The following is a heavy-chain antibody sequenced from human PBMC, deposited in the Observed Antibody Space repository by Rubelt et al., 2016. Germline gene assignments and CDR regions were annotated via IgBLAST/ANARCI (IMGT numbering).Heavy chain of an antibody. CDR1: GFTFSSSG. J-gene: IGHJ4*02. D-gene: IGHD3-16*01. CDR3: ARDLGSSPFDY. CDR2: IWSDGSNK. Sequence: QVQLVESGGGVVQPGRSLRLSCAASGFTFSSSGMHWVRQAPGKGLEWVAVIWSDGSNKYYADSVKGRFTISRDNSKNTLYRQMNSLRAEDTAVYYCARDLGSSPFDYWGQGTLVTVSS. V-gene: IGHV3-33*08.